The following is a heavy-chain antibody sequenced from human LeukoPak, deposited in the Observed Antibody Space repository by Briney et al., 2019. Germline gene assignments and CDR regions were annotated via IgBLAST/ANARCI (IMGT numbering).Heavy chain of an antibody. V-gene: IGHV3-23*01. CDR1: GFTFSSYA. Sequence: GGSLRLSCAASGFTFSSYAMSWVRQAPGKGLEWVSAISGSGGSTCYADPVKGRFTISRDNSKNTLYLQMNSLRAEDTAVYYCAKEVEYSSSSDYFDYWGQGTLVTVSS. D-gene: IGHD6-6*01. J-gene: IGHJ4*02. CDR3: AKEVEYSSSSDYFDY. CDR2: ISGSGGST.